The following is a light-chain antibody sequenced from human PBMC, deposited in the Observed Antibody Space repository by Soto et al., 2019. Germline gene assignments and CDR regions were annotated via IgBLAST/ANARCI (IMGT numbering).Light chain of an antibody. CDR2: DVN. J-gene: IGLJ1*01. CDR3: AYYTATPTRV. Sequence: QSALTQPASVSGSPGQSITISCTGSSSDVGGYDFVSWYQHHPGKAPKLIIYDVNNRPSGLSNRFSGSKSGNTASLTISGLQTEDEADYYSAYYTATPTRVFGTGTKVTVL. CDR1: SSDVGGYDF. V-gene: IGLV2-14*01.